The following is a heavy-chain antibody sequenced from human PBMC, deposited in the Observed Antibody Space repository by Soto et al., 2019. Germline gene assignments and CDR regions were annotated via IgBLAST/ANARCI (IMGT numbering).Heavy chain of an antibody. J-gene: IGHJ6*02. CDR2: IIPIFGTA. D-gene: IGHD3-10*02. Sequence: SVKVSCKASGGTFSSYAISWVRQAPGQGLEWMGGIIPIFGTANYAQKFQGRVTITADESTSTAYMELSSLRSEDTAVYYCARAPHTRFVPGGMDVWGQGTRVTVSS. V-gene: IGHV1-69*13. CDR3: ARAPHTRFVPGGMDV. CDR1: GGTFSSYA.